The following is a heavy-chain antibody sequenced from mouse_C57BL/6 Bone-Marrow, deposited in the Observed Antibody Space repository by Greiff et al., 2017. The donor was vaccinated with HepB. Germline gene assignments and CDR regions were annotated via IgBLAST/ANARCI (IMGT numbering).Heavy chain of an antibody. CDR2: IYPSDSET. J-gene: IGHJ4*01. CDR1: GYTFTSYW. V-gene: IGHV1-61*01. Sequence: VQLQQPGAELVRPGSSVKLSCKASGYTFTSYWMDWVKQRPGQGLEWIGNIYPSDSETHYNQKFKDKATLTVDKSSSTAYMQLSSLTSEDSAVYYCARGSSFAMDDWGQGTSVTVSS. CDR3: ARGSSFAMDD. D-gene: IGHD1-1*01.